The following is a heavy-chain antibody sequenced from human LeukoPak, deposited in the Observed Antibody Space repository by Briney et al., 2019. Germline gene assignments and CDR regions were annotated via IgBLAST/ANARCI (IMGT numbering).Heavy chain of an antibody. J-gene: IGHJ4*02. CDR3: ARGVRIAVADY. CDR2: ISSSSSTI. Sequence: GGSLRLSCAASGFSFSSYSMNWVRQAPGKGLEWVSYISSSSSTIYYADSVKGRFTISRDNAKNSLYLQINSLRVEDTAVYYCARGVRIAVADYWGQGTLVTVSS. D-gene: IGHD6-13*01. CDR1: GFSFSSYS. V-gene: IGHV3-48*01.